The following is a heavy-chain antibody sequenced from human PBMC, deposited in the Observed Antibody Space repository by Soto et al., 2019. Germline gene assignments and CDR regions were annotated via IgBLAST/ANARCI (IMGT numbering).Heavy chain of an antibody. CDR2: IIGSGGST. V-gene: IGHV3-23*01. CDR1: GFTFSRYT. D-gene: IGHD6-19*01. J-gene: IGHJ6*02. Sequence: WSLRLSCTASGFTFSRYTMSLGGQAPGKGLERVSAIIGSGGSTYYADSVKGRFTISRDNSKNTLYLQMNSLRAEDTAVYYCARVLDGSGWFYYYGMDVWGQGT. CDR3: ARVLDGSGWFYYYGMDV.